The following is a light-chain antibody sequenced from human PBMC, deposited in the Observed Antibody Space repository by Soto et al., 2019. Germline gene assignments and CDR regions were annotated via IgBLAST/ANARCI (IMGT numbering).Light chain of an antibody. Sequence: EIVLTQSPGTLSLSPGERATLSCRASQSVSSSYLAWYQQKPGPAPRLLIYGASSRATGSPDRFSGSGSGTDFTLTISRLEPEDFSVYYCQQYGSSLWTFGQGTKVEIK. CDR2: GAS. CDR3: QQYGSSLWT. CDR1: QSVSSSY. J-gene: IGKJ1*01. V-gene: IGKV3-20*01.